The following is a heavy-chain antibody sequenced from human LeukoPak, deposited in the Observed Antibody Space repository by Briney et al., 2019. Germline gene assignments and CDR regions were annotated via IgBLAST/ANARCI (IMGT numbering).Heavy chain of an antibody. CDR2: IIPIFGTA. J-gene: IGHJ4*02. V-gene: IGHV1-69*06. Sequence: SVKVSCKASGGTFSSYAISWVRQAPGQGLEWMGGIIPIFGTANYAQKFQGRVTVTADKSTSTAYMELSSLRSEDTAVYYCARDRVGYSYGPFDYWGQGTLVTVSS. D-gene: IGHD5-18*01. CDR1: GGTFSSYA. CDR3: ARDRVGYSYGPFDY.